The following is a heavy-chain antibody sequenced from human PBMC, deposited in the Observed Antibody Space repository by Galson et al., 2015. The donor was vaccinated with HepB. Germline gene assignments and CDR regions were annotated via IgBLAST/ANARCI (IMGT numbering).Heavy chain of an antibody. D-gene: IGHD3-16*02. J-gene: IGHJ4*02. Sequence: ETLSLTCAVSGGSISGGNWWTWVRQPPGKGLEWIGEIFHSGSANYNPSLESRVTISVDKSKNQFSLRLSSVTAADTAVYYCARTFGGVVGDWGQGTLVTVSS. V-gene: IGHV4-4*02. CDR1: GGSISGGNW. CDR3: ARTFGGVVGD. CDR2: IFHSGSA.